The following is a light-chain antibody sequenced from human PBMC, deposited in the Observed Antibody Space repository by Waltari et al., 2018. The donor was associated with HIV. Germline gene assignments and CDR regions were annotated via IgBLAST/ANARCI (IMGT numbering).Light chain of an antibody. CDR1: QSILFSTTNSNY. CDR2: WAS. Sequence: DIVLTQSPDSLTVSLGERAPINCTASQSILFSTTNSNYLAWDQQKPGHPPKLLISWASGRRSGVPDRFSGAGSGTDFTLTITSLQAEDVAVYYCQQYYSHPRTFGQGTKLEI. V-gene: IGKV4-1*01. CDR3: QQYYSHPRT. J-gene: IGKJ2*01.